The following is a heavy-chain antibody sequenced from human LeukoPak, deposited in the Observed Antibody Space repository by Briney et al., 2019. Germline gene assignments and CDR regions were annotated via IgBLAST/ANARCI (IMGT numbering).Heavy chain of an antibody. CDR2: IGRNDDT. CDR3: AREVMSTNLFDALDI. V-gene: IGHV3-13*01. J-gene: IGHJ3*02. Sequence: GGSLRLSCAASGFTFSSYDMHWVRHAAGKGLEWVSGIGRNDDTYYSGSVRGRFTISRDDAKNSLYLRMHSLRAGDTAVYYCAREVMSTNLFDALDIWGQGTMVTVSS. D-gene: IGHD2-8*01. CDR1: GFTFSSYD.